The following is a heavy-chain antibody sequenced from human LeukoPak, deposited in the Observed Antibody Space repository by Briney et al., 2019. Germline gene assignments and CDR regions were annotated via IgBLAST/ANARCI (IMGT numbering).Heavy chain of an antibody. D-gene: IGHD3-10*02. CDR3: AELGITMIGGV. CDR1: GFTFSSSE. CDR2: ISSSDSTI. J-gene: IGHJ6*04. V-gene: IGHV3-48*03. Sequence: GGSLRLSCAASGFTFSSSEMNWVRQAPGKGLEWLSYISSSDSTIYYADSVKGRFTISRDNAKNSLYLQMNSLRAEDTAVYYCAELGITMIGGVWGKGTTVTISS.